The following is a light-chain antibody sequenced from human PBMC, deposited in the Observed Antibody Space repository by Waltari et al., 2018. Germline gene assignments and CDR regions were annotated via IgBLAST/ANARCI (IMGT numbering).Light chain of an antibody. CDR3: QQRSNWPIT. J-gene: IGKJ5*01. CDR2: DAS. Sequence: IVLSQSPATISLFPVEPDPLSCRASQSVSSYLAWYQQKPGQAPRLLIYDASNRATGIPARFSGSGSGTDFTLTISSLEPEDFAVYYCQQRSNWPITFGQGTRLEIK. CDR1: QSVSSY. V-gene: IGKV3-11*01.